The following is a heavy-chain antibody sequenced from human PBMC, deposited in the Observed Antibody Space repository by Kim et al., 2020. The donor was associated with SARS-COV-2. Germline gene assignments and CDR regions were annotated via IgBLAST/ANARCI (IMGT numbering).Heavy chain of an antibody. J-gene: IGHJ4*02. V-gene: IGHV4-34*01. Sequence: SETLSLTCAVYGGSFSGYYWSWIRQPPGKGLEWIGEINHSGSTNYNPSLKSRVTISVDTSKNQFSLKLSSVTAADTAVYYCARVRNRLWRVLDYWGQGTLVTVSS. CDR1: GGSFSGYY. D-gene: IGHD3-10*01. CDR3: ARVRNRLWRVLDY. CDR2: INHSGST.